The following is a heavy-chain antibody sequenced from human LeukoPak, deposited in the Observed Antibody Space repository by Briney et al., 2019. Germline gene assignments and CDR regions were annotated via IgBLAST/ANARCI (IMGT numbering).Heavy chain of an antibody. CDR3: ARDREGRGVLYSYYYYMDV. Sequence: GGSLRLSCTASVFTFSSFGMHWVRQAPGKGLEWVAFIRYDVTNTYYADSVKGRFSISRDNSKNTLYLQMNSLRAEDTAVYYCARDREGRGVLYSYYYYMDVWDKGTTVTISS. V-gene: IGHV3-30*02. D-gene: IGHD3-10*01. J-gene: IGHJ6*03. CDR2: IRYDVTNT. CDR1: VFTFSSFG.